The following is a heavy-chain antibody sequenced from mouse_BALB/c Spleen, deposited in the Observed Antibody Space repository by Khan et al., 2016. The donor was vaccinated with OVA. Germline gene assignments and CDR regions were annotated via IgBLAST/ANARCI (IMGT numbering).Heavy chain of an antibody. V-gene: IGHV3-2*02. J-gene: IGHJ3*01. D-gene: IGHD4-1*01. CDR3: AMGRTY. CDR1: GYSITSDYA. CDR2: ISYSGRT. Sequence: EVQLQESGPGLVKPSQSLSLTCPVTGYSITSDYAWNWIRQFPGNKLEWMGYISYSGRTSYTPSLKSRISVTRDTSKNQFFLQLNSVTTEDTATYYCAMGRTYWGQGTLVTVSA.